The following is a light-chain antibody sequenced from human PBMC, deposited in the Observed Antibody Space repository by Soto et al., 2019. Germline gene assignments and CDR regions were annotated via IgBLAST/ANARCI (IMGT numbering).Light chain of an antibody. V-gene: IGLV2-14*01. Sequence: QSVLTQPASVSGSPGQSITISCTGTSSDVGGYNYVSWYQQHPGKAPKLMIYEVSNRPSGVSSRFSGSKSTKTASLTIAGLQGEDEDDYYCRSYTSSSTLVFGGGTKLTVL. CDR3: RSYTSSSTLV. CDR2: EVS. CDR1: SSDVGGYNY. J-gene: IGLJ2*01.